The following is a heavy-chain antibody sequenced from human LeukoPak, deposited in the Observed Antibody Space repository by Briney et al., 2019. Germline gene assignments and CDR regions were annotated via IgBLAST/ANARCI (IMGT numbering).Heavy chain of an antibody. D-gene: IGHD4-23*01. CDR2: IYSSGST. V-gene: IGHV4-4*07. CDR3: ARGGEATVVTM. CDR1: GGSINSYY. J-gene: IGHJ4*02. Sequence: PSETLPLTCTVSGGSINSYYWSWIRQPAGKGLEWIGRIYSSGSTNYNPSLKSRVSMSVDTSKNQFSLKLTSVTAADTAVYYCARGGEATVVTMWGQGILVTVSS.